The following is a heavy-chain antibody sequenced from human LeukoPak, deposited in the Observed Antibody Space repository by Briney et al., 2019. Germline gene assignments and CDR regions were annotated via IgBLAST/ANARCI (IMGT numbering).Heavy chain of an antibody. CDR2: IYHSGST. CDR3: ARQYDSSGYYYFDY. Sequence: SQTLSLTCTVSGGSISSGGYYWSWIRQPPGKGLEWIGYIYHSGSTNYNPSLKSRVTISVDTSKNQFSLKLSSVTAADTAVYYCARQYDSSGYYYFDYWGQGTLVTVSS. V-gene: IGHV4-30-2*01. D-gene: IGHD3-22*01. CDR1: GGSISSGGYY. J-gene: IGHJ4*02.